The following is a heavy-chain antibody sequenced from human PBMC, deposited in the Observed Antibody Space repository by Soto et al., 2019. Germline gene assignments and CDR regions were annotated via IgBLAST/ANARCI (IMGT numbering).Heavy chain of an antibody. D-gene: IGHD2-21*01. J-gene: IGHJ6*03. Sequence: QVQLVQSGAELKKPGSSVKVSCEASGGSFISYSFTWVRQAPGQGLEWMGRIIPIQGKANYELKFQDRVTITADRYTRTAYMELRSLRPEDTAVYYCAKSLLFVDHAYMDVWGKGTTVTVSS. CDR1: GGSFISYS. CDR2: IIPIQGKA. V-gene: IGHV1-69*02. CDR3: AKSLLFVDHAYMDV.